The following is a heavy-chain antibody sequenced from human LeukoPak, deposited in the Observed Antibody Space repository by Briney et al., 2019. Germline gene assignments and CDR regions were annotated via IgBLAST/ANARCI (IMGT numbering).Heavy chain of an antibody. CDR2: ISDSGTYT. D-gene: IGHD6-19*01. CDR1: GFTFNNYA. J-gene: IGHJ5*02. V-gene: IGHV3-23*01. CDR3: ARQDPYSSGWYP. Sequence: GGSLRLSCAASGFTFNNYAMSWVRQAPGEGLEWVSAISDSGTYTYYADSVKGRFTISRDNSKNTLYLQMNSLRAEDTAVYYCARQDPYSSGWYPWGQGTLVTVSS.